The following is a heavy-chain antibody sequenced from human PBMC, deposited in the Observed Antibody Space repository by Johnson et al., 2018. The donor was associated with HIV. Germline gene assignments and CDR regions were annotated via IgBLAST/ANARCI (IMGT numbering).Heavy chain of an antibody. J-gene: IGHJ3*02. D-gene: IGHD2-15*01. CDR1: GFSFNDYG. CDR3: AKDHPVVAERTGAFDI. CDR2: INWNGDSI. Sequence: MQLVESGGSVVRPGGSLRLSCAASGFSFNDYGMNWVRQVPGKGLEWVSGINWNGDSIGYVDSVKGRFTISRDNAKNTLYLQMNSLRAEDTAVYYCAKDHPVVAERTGAFDIWGQGTMVTVSS. V-gene: IGHV3-20*04.